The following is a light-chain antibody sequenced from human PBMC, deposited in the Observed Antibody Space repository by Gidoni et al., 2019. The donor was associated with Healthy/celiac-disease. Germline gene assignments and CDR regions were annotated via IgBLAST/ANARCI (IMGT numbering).Light chain of an antibody. CDR3: QQYYSYPRT. J-gene: IGKJ1*01. CDR1: QGISSY. Sequence: AIRTTQSPSSFSASTGDRVTITCRASQGISSYLAWYQQKPGKAPKLLIYAASTLQSGVPSRFSGSGSGTDFTLTISCLQSEDFATYYCQQYYSYPRTFXQXTKVEIK. V-gene: IGKV1-8*01. CDR2: AAS.